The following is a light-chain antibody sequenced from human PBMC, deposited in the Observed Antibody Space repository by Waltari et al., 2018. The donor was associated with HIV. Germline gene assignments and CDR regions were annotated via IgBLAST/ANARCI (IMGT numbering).Light chain of an antibody. Sequence: QSVLTQSPSVSAAPGQKVTISCSGSSSNIGNNYVSWYQQLPGTAPKPLIYDNNKRPSGIPDRFSGSKSGTSATLGITGLQTGDEADYYCGTWDSSLSAVVFGGGTKLTVL. CDR3: GTWDSSLSAVV. CDR2: DNN. CDR1: SSNIGNNY. J-gene: IGLJ2*01. V-gene: IGLV1-51*01.